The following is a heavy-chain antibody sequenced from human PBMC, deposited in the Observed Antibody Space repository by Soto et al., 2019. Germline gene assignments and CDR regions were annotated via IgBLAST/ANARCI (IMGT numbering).Heavy chain of an antibody. CDR3: ARREIQGPIDY. Sequence: SETLSLTCAVSGYSISSSNWWGWIRQPPGKGLEWIGYIYYSGTTYYNPSLKSRVTMSVDTSKNQFSLKLTSVTAVDTAVYYCARREIQGPIDYWGLGTLVTVSS. D-gene: IGHD1-26*01. V-gene: IGHV4-28*01. CDR1: GYSISSSNW. CDR2: IYYSGTT. J-gene: IGHJ4*02.